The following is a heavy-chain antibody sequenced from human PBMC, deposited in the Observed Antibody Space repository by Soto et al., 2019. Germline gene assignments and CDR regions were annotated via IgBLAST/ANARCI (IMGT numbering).Heavy chain of an antibody. CDR2: IYYLGNT. Sequence: SETLSLTCTVSGGSISSSSSYWGWIRQPPGKGLEWVGSIYYLGNTYYNPSLGGRVSISVDTSKNQFSPKLNSVTAADTAVFYCAREREGIAAAGTRWFDPWGQGTLVTVSS. J-gene: IGHJ5*02. CDR3: AREREGIAAAGTRWFDP. CDR1: GGSISSSSSY. V-gene: IGHV4-39*02. D-gene: IGHD6-13*01.